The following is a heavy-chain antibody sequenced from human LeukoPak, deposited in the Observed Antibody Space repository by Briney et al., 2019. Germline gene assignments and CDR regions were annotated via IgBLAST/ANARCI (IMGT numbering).Heavy chain of an antibody. CDR1: GGSISSYY. J-gene: IGHJ4*02. CDR2: IYTSGST. CDR3: AREAWYYYDSSGYYQHLPFDY. V-gene: IGHV4-4*07. D-gene: IGHD3-22*01. Sequence: SETLSLTCTVSGGSISSYYWSWIRQPAGKGLEWMGRIYTSGSTNYNPSLKSRVTMSVDTSKNQFSLKLSSVTAADTAVYYCAREAWYYYDSSGYYQHLPFDYWGQGTLVTVSS.